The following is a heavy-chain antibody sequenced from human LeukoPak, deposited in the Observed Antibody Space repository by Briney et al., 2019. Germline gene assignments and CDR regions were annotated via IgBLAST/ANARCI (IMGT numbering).Heavy chain of an antibody. V-gene: IGHV1-69*13. CDR2: IIPVFGTR. Sequence: SVKVSCKASGGSFSTYVITWVRQAPGQGLEWMGGIIPVFGTRNYAQRLQGRITIAADELTGTSYMELSSLRSEDTAVYYCAREGASHYDSTSDYWGQGTLVTVSA. J-gene: IGHJ4*02. CDR1: GGSFSTYV. D-gene: IGHD3-22*01. CDR3: AREGASHYDSTSDY.